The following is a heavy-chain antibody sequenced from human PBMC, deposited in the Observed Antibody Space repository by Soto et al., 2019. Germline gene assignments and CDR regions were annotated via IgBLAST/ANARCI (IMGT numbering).Heavy chain of an antibody. J-gene: IGHJ6*02. CDR2: ISYDGSNK. V-gene: IGHV3-30*18. CDR1: GFTFSSYG. CDR3: AKDRFYGSGVTIYYYYGMDV. D-gene: IGHD3-10*01. Sequence: GGSLRLSCAASGFTFSSYGMHWVRQAPGKGLEWVAVISYDGSNKYYADSVKGRFTISRDNSKNTLYLQMNSLRAEDTAVYYCAKDRFYGSGVTIYYYYGMDVWGQGTTVTVSS.